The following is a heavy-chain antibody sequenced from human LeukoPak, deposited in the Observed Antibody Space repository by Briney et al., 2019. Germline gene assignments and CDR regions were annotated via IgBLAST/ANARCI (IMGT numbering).Heavy chain of an antibody. Sequence: SETLSLTCTVSGGSISSYYWSWIRQPPGKGLEWIGYIYYSGSTNYNPSLKSRFTISGDTSKNQFSLRLSPVTAADTAVYYWAREAPSALHDAFDIWGQGTMVTVSS. CDR3: AREAPSALHDAFDI. J-gene: IGHJ3*02. D-gene: IGHD3-10*01. CDR2: IYYSGST. V-gene: IGHV4-59*12. CDR1: GGSISSYY.